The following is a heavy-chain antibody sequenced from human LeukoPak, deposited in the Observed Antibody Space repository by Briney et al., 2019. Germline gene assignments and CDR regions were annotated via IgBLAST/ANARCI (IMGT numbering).Heavy chain of an antibody. J-gene: IGHJ1*01. CDR1: GGTFSSYA. CDR2: ITPMFGTA. CDR3: ARDSSEFRSLIFH. D-gene: IGHD3-9*01. Sequence: SVKVSCTASGGTFSSYAINWVRQAPGQGLEWMGGITPMFGTAKYAQKFQGRVTITADESTSTAYMELSSLRSEDTAVYYCARDSSEFRSLIFHWGQGTLVTVSS. V-gene: IGHV1-69*13.